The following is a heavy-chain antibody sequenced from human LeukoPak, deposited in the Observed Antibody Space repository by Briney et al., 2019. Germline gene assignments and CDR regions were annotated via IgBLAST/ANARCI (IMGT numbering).Heavy chain of an antibody. D-gene: IGHD3-10*01. Sequence: SETLSLTCAVYGGSFSGYYWSWIRQPPGKGLEWIGEINHSESTNYNPSLKSRVTISVDTSKNQFSLKLSSVTAADTAVYYCARGRGRRFGELLSHWFDPWGQGTLVTVSS. CDR3: ARGRGRRFGELLSHWFDP. V-gene: IGHV4-34*01. J-gene: IGHJ5*02. CDR2: INHSEST. CDR1: GGSFSGYY.